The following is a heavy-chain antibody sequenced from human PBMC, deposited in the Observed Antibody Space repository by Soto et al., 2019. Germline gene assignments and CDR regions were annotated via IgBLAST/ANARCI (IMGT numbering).Heavy chain of an antibody. Sequence: EGSLRLSCAASGFTFSNYAISWVRQAPGKGLEWVSIISGSGDTPYYADTVKGRFTVSRDNASNTLYLQMNSLRAGDSAKYYWAREGTSGWYYFDYLGPGTLSTASS. J-gene: IGHJ4*02. D-gene: IGHD6-19*01. V-gene: IGHV3-23*01. CDR2: ISGSGDTP. CDR1: GFTFSNYA. CDR3: AREGTSGWYYFDY.